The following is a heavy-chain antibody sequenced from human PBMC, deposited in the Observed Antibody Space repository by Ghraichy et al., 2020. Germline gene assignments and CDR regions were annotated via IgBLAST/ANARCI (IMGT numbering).Heavy chain of an antibody. V-gene: IGHV3-74*01. Sequence: LSLTCAASGFTLSNYWMHWVRQVPGKGLVWVSRIKSDGSSTTYADSVKGRFTISRDNAKNTLYLQMNSLRVEDTAVYYCAREYCRGGRCFFGTGGSHFDNWGQGTLVTVSS. J-gene: IGHJ4*02. CDR2: IKSDGSST. D-gene: IGHD2-15*01. CDR1: GFTLSNYW. CDR3: AREYCRGGRCFFGTGGSHFDN.